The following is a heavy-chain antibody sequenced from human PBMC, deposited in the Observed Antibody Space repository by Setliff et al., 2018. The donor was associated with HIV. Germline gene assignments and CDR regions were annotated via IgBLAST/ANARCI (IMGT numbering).Heavy chain of an antibody. CDR2: IYYSGST. D-gene: IGHD3-10*01. CDR3: AAGLWFGEFSLWQYWHFDL. CDR1: GGSISSSSHY. V-gene: IGHV4-39*07. Sequence: PSETLSLTCTVSGGSISSSSHYWSWIRQPPGKGLEWIGSIYYSGSTYYNPSLMSRVTISLDTSKNQFSLKLSSVTAADTAVYYCAAGLWFGEFSLWQYWHFDLWGRGTLVTVSS. J-gene: IGHJ2*01.